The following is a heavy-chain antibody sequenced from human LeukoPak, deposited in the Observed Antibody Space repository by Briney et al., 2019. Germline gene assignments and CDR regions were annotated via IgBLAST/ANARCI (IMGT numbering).Heavy chain of an antibody. V-gene: IGHV3-23*01. D-gene: IGHD3-22*01. CDR1: GFAFSSYA. CDR2: ISGRGGST. CDR3: AKDHYDSSGYPGHFDY. Sequence: GGSLRLSCAASGFAFSSYAMSWVRQAPGKGLEWFSAISGRGGSTYYADSVKGRFTISRDNSKNTLYLQMNSLRAEDTAVYYCAKDHYDSSGYPGHFDYWGQGTLVTVSS. J-gene: IGHJ4*02.